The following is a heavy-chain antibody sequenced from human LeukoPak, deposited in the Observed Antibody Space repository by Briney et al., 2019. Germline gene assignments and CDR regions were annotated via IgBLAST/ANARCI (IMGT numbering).Heavy chain of an antibody. J-gene: IGHJ4*02. D-gene: IGHD3-22*01. Sequence: ASVKVSCKATGYTFTSRYMHWVRQAPGQGLEWMGIIDPSGGGTNYAQKFQGRVTMTGDTSTSTVYMEVRTLRSEDTAVYYCARGDSYDTSHFDYWGQGTLVTVSS. CDR2: IDPSGGGT. V-gene: IGHV1-46*01. CDR3: ARGDSYDTSHFDY. CDR1: GYTFTSRY.